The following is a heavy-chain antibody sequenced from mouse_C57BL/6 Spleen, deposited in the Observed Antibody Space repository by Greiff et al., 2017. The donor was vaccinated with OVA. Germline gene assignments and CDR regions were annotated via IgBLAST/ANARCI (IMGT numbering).Heavy chain of an antibody. CDR1: GYTFTDYE. V-gene: IGHV1-15*01. CDR2: IDPETGGT. J-gene: IGHJ2*01. CDR3: TKAYYGSSRRFDY. D-gene: IGHD1-1*01. Sequence: QVQLQQSGAELVRPGASVTLSCKASGYTFTDYEMHWVKQTPVHGLEWIGAIDPETGGTAYNQKFKGKAILTADKSSSTAYMELRSLTSEDSAVYYCTKAYYGSSRRFDYWGQGTTLTVSS.